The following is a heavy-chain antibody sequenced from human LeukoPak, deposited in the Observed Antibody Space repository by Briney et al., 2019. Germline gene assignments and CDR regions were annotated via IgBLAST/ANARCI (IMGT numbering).Heavy chain of an antibody. D-gene: IGHD4-23*01. CDR1: GGSLSSSSYY. J-gene: IGHJ4*02. CDR3: ARDVTPTYFDY. V-gene: IGHV4-39*01. CDR2: IYYSGST. Sequence: SETLSLTCTVSGGSLSSSSYYWGWIRQPPGKGLERIGSIYYSGSTYYNPSLKSRVTISVDTSKNQFSLKLSSVTAADTAVYYCARDVTPTYFDYWGQGTLVTVSS.